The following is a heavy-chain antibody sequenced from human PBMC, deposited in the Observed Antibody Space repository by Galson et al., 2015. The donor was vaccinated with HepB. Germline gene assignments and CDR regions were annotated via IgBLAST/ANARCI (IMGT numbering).Heavy chain of an antibody. V-gene: IGHV3-11*06. Sequence: SLRLSCAASGFTFCDYYMSWIRQAPGKGLEWISYISQSGTSTNYADSVKGRFTISRDNAQNSLYLQINSLRAEDTAVYYCARVADADYGDHSHFDSWGQGTLVTVSS. CDR3: ARVADADYGDHSHFDS. CDR2: ISQSGTST. CDR1: GFTFCDYY. J-gene: IGHJ4*02. D-gene: IGHD4-17*01.